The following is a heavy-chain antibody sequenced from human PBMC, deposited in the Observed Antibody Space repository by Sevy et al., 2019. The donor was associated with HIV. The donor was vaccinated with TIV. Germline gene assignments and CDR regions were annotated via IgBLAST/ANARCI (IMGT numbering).Heavy chain of an antibody. J-gene: IGHJ4*02. CDR3: AKDPGFCSSTSCSIEY. CDR1: GFSFSSYG. Sequence: GGSLRLSCAASGFSFSSYGMHWVRQAPGKGLEWVTVISYDGSNKYYADSGKGRFTISRDNSKNTLYLQMNSLRAEDTALYYCAKDPGFCSSTSCSIEYWGQGTLVTVSS. CDR2: ISYDGSNK. V-gene: IGHV3-30*18. D-gene: IGHD2-2*01.